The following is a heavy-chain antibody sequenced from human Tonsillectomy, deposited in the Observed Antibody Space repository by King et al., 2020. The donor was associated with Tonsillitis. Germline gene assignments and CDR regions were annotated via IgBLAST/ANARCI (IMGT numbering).Heavy chain of an antibody. J-gene: IGHJ6*03. D-gene: IGHD3-16*01. CDR2: LSYDGGNK. Sequence: VQLVESGGGVIQPGRSLRLSCAASGFTFSSYAMHWVRQAPGKGLEWVAVLSYDGGNKYYADSVKVRFTISRDNYKNTLYLQKNSLRVEVTAVYCGARDRPPDQFPYAYYFYYYMDVWGKGTTVTVSS. CDR3: ARDRPPDQFPYAYYFYYYMDV. V-gene: IGHV3-30*03. CDR1: GFTFSSYA.